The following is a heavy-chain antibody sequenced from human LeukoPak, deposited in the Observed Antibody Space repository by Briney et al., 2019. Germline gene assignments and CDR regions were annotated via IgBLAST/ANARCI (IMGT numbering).Heavy chain of an antibody. CDR3: ARASYHYDSSDSKGAFDI. J-gene: IGHJ3*02. Sequence: GGSLRLSCAASGFAVSNKFMYWVRQAPGKGLEWVAVISHEGSNKYNADSVKGRFTISRDNSKNTLYLQMNSLRAEDTAVYYCARASYHYDSSDSKGAFDIWGQGTMVTVSS. CDR1: GFAVSNKF. CDR2: ISHEGSNK. D-gene: IGHD3-22*01. V-gene: IGHV3-30-3*01.